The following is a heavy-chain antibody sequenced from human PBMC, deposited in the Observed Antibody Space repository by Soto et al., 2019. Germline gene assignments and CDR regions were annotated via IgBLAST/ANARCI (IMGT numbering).Heavy chain of an antibody. CDR2: INEDGSGK. J-gene: IGHJ4*02. V-gene: IGHV3-7*01. Sequence: VQLVESGGGLVQPGGSLRLSCTASGLTFSSYWMTWVRQAPGKGLNWVANINEDGSGKYYVDSVKGRFTISRDNAENSLYLQMNSLRVEDTAVYYCASGGHVDYCGQGTLVTVSS. CDR3: ASGGHVDY. D-gene: IGHD3-16*01. CDR1: GLTFSSYW.